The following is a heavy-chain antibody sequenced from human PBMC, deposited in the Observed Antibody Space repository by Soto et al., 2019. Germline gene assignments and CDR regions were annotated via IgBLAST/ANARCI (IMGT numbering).Heavy chain of an antibody. D-gene: IGHD2-2*02. V-gene: IGHV3-30-3*01. J-gene: IGHJ4*02. Sequence: QVQLVESGGGVVQPGGSLRLSCAASGFTFSNYAMHWVRQAPGKGLEWVAVISYDGSNKYYADSVKGRFTISRDNSKNTLYLQMNSLRAEDTAVYYCARVYDFDYWGQGTRVTVSS. CDR2: ISYDGSNK. CDR1: GFTFSNYA. CDR3: ARVYDFDY.